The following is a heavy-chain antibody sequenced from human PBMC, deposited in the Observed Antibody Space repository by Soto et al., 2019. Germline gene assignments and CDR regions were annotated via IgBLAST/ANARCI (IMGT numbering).Heavy chain of an antibody. CDR1: GFTFDDFA. CDR2: ITWNSGSV. Sequence: PGGSLRLSCAASGFTFDDFAMHWVRQAPGKGLEWVSGITWNSGSVGYAESLGGRFTISRDNAKNSVYLQMNSLRGEDTALYYCTTALRSNWNFGSAFDYWGHGTLVTVSS. J-gene: IGHJ4*01. D-gene: IGHD1-1*01. CDR3: TTALRSNWNFGSAFDY. V-gene: IGHV3-9*01.